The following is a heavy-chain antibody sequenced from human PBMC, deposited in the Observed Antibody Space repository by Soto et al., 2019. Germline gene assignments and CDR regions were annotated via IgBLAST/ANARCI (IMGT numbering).Heavy chain of an antibody. V-gene: IGHV1-69*13. J-gene: IGHJ1*01. CDR2: IIPVFGRP. CDR3: AREGSGYNL. D-gene: IGHD5-18*01. CDR1: GGSFSSFG. Sequence: SVKVSCKASGGSFSSFGISWVRQAPGQGLEWMGGIIPVFGRPNYAQRFRGRLTITADESTNTVYLELIDLRSEDTAVYYCAREGSGYNLWRQRTQVTVSS.